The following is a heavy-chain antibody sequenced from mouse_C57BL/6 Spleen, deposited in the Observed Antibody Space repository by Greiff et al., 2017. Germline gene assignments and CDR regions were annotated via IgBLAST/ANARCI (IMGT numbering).Heavy chain of an antibody. CDR3: ARIGYDYDRGAWFAY. J-gene: IGHJ3*01. Sequence: QVQLQQPGTELVKPGASVKLSCKASGYTFTSYWMHWVKQRPGQGLEWIGKINPSNGGTNYNEKFKSKATLTVDKSSSTAYMQLSSLTSEDSAVYYCARIGYDYDRGAWFAYWGQGTLVTVSA. CDR2: INPSNGGT. D-gene: IGHD2-4*01. V-gene: IGHV1-53*01. CDR1: GYTFTSYW.